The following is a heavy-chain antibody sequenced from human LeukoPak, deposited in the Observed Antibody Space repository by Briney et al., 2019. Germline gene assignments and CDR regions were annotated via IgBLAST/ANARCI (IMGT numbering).Heavy chain of an antibody. J-gene: IGHJ4*02. Sequence: PGGSLRLSCAASGFTFSSYEMNWVRQAPGKGLEWVSYISISGSTINYAASVKGRFTISRENAKNSLYLQMNSLRAEDTAVYYCARGRSHYYDSSDIDQLGYWGQGTLVTVSS. V-gene: IGHV3-48*03. CDR1: GFTFSSYE. CDR2: ISISGSTI. CDR3: ARGRSHYYDSSDIDQLGY. D-gene: IGHD3-22*01.